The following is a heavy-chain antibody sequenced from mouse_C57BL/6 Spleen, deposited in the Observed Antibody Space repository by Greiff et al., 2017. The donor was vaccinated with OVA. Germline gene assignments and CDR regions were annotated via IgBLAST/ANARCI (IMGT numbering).Heavy chain of an antibody. CDR2: IHPNSGST. J-gene: IGHJ2*01. CDR1: GYTFTSYW. V-gene: IGHV1-64*01. D-gene: IGHD1-1*01. CDR3: ARSGLIITTVDYFDY. Sequence: VQLQQPGAELVKPGASVKLSCKASGYTFTSYWMHWVKQRPGQGLEWIGMIHPNSGSTNYNEKFKSKATLTVDKSSSTASMQLSSLTSEDSAVYYCARSGLIITTVDYFDYWGQGTTLTVSS.